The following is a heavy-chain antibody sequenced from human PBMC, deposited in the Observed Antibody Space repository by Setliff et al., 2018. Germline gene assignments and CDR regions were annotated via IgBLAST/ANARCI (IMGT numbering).Heavy chain of an antibody. J-gene: IGHJ6*03. V-gene: IGHV1-69*05. CDR2: IMPIFGTT. CDR3: AREEGRDLSPQSYYYYRDV. CDR1: GGTFSSYG. Sequence: SVKVSCKASGGTFSSYGINWVRQAPGQGLEWMGGIMPIFGTTNYAQKFQGRVTITTDKSTSTAYMELSSLTSDDTAVYFCAREEGRDLSPQSYYYYRDVWGKGTTVTVS.